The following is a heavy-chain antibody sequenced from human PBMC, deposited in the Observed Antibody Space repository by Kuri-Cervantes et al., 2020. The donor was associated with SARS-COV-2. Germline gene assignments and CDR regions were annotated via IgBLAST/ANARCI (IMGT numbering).Heavy chain of an antibody. CDR1: GFTFSGSA. V-gene: IGHV3-73*01. D-gene: IGHD2-15*01. CDR3: TSGSCSGGRCYYSFDY. CDR2: IRSKPNNYAT. J-gene: IGHJ4*02. Sequence: GESLKISCAASGFTFSGSAIHWVRQASGKGLEWVGRIRSKPNNYATAYTASVKGRFTISRDDSENTAYLQMSSLKTEDTAVYFCTSGSCSGGRCYYSFDYWGQGTLVTVSS.